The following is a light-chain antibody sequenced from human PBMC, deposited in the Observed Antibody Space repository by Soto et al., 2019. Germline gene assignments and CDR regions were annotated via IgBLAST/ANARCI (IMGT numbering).Light chain of an antibody. CDR3: QQYNNWPYT. V-gene: IGKV3-15*01. J-gene: IGKJ2*01. CDR1: QSVSSN. Sequence: EIVMTQSPATLSVSPGERATLSCRASQSVSSNLAWYQQKPGQAPRLLIYGASTRATGSQARFSGSGSGTEFTLTISSLQSEDFAVYYWQQYNNWPYTFGQGTKLEIK. CDR2: GAS.